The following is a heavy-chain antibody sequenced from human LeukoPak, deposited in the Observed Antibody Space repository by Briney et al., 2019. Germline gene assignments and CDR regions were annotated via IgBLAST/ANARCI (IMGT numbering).Heavy chain of an antibody. CDR1: GDTFSSYG. Sequence: GASVKVSCKASGDTFSSYGLSWVRQAPGQGLEWMGRIIPISGIANYAQKFQDRVTINTDESTSIVYMELSSLRSEDTAVYYCARGLYYYDSGGPDYWGQGTLVSVSS. J-gene: IGHJ4*02. CDR2: IIPISGIA. CDR3: ARGLYYYDSGGPDY. D-gene: IGHD3-22*01. V-gene: IGHV1-69*05.